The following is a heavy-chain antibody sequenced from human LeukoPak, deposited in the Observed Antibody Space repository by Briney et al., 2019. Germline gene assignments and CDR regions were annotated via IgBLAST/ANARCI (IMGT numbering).Heavy chain of an antibody. CDR3: AKGLRTGVGPYMGYHYYMDV. CDR2: INDNGAGT. CDR1: GFTFSSYA. D-gene: IGHD3-16*01. V-gene: IGHV3-23*01. J-gene: IGHJ6*03. Sequence: GGSLRLSCAASGFTFSSYAMSWVRQAPGKGLKWVSTINDNGAGTYYADSVKGRFTISRDNSYNTVSLQMNSLRDEDTGVYYCAKGLRTGVGPYMGYHYYMDVWGKGATVTVSS.